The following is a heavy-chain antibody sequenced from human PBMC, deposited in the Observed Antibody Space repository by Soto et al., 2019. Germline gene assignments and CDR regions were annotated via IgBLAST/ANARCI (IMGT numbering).Heavy chain of an antibody. CDR3: AKEYSSAVVAPRY. V-gene: IGHV3-30*18. CDR2: ISYDGSNK. D-gene: IGHD3-10*01. CDR1: GFTFSSYG. J-gene: IGHJ4*02. Sequence: PGGSLRLSCAASGFTFSSYGMHWVRQAPGKGLEWVAVISYDGSNKYYADSVKGRFTISRDNSKNTLYLQMNSLRAEDTAVYYCAKEYSSAVVAPRYWGQGILVTVS.